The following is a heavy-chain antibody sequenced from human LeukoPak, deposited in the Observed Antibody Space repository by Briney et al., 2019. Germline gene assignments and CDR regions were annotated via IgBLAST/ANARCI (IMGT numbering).Heavy chain of an antibody. CDR1: GYTFNNYG. CDR3: AREAGSSWGLDY. Sequence: ASVKVSCKASGYTFNNYGISWVRRAPGQGLEWMGWISGYNGNTNYAQKLQGRATMTTDTSTSTAYMELRSLTSDDTAVYYCAREAGSSWGLDYWGQGTLVTVSS. V-gene: IGHV1-18*01. CDR2: ISGYNGNT. D-gene: IGHD6-13*01. J-gene: IGHJ4*02.